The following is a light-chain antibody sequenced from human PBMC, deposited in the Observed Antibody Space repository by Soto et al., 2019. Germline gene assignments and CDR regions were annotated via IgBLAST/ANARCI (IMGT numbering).Light chain of an antibody. CDR3: QQYNSYSPYT. CDR1: QSISSW. CDR2: KAS. J-gene: IGKJ2*01. V-gene: IGKV1-5*03. Sequence: DIQMTQSPSTLSASVGDRVTITCRASQSISSWLAWYQQKPGKAPKLLIYKASSLESGVPSRFSGSGSGTECTLTISRLQPDDFATYYCQQYNSYSPYTFGQGTKLEIK.